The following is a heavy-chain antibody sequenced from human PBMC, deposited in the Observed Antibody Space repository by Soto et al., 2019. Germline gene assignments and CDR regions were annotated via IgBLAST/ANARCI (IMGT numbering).Heavy chain of an antibody. D-gene: IGHD3-10*01. CDR3: ARGRLNDYGSKRPQNWFDP. CDR1: GGSFSGYY. V-gene: IGHV4-34*01. J-gene: IGHJ5*02. CDR2: INHSGST. Sequence: PSETLSLTCAVYGGSFSGYYWSWIRQPPGKGLEWIGEINHSGSTNYNPSLKSRVTISVDTSKNQFSLKLSSVTAADTAVYYCARGRLNDYGSKRPQNWFDPWGQGTLVTVSS.